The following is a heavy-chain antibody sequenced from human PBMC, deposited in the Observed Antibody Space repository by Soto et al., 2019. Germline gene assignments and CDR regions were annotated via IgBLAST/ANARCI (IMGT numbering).Heavy chain of an antibody. V-gene: IGHV3-30*18. Sequence: GGSLRLSCAASGFTFSIYGMHWVRQAPGKGLEWVAIISYDGSNKYYADSVKSRFTISRDNSKNTLYLQMNSLRAEDTAVYYCAKVSVGESVDYWGQGTLVTVSS. D-gene: IGHD3-10*01. CDR2: ISYDGSNK. J-gene: IGHJ4*02. CDR1: GFTFSIYG. CDR3: AKVSVGESVDY.